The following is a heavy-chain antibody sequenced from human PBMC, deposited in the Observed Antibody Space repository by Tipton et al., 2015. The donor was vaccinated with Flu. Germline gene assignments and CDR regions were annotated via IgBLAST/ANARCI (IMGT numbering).Heavy chain of an antibody. D-gene: IGHD1-26*01. V-gene: IGHV3-48*03. CDR3: ARDVYGYYRYFDY. J-gene: IGHJ4*02. Sequence: LRLSCTASGFNFDNYEMNWVRQAPGKGLEWIAYIDSGAQIYYADSVKDRFTVSRDDPNTLYLQMNSLRAEDTATYYCARDVYGYYRYFDYWGQGTPVYVSS. CDR1: GFNFDNYE. CDR2: IDSGAQI.